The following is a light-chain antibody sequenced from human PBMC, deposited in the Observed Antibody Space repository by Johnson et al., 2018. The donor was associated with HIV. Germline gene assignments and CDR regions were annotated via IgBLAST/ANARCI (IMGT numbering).Light chain of an antibody. CDR1: SSNIGNNY. Sequence: QSVLTQPPSVSAAPGQKITVSCSGSSSNIGNNYVSWYQQLPGTAPKLLIYDNNKRPSGIPDRFSGSKSGTSATLGITGLQTGAEADYYCGTWDTSLGAHYVFGIGTKVTGL. CDR2: DNN. CDR3: GTWDTSLGAHYV. V-gene: IGLV1-51*01. J-gene: IGLJ1*01.